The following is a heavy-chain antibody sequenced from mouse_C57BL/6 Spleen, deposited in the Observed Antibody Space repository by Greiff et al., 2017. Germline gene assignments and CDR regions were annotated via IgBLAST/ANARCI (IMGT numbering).Heavy chain of an antibody. J-gene: IGHJ4*01. Sequence: QVQLKQPGAELVRPGSSVKLSCKASGYTFTSYWMDWVKQRPGQGLEWIGNIYPSDSETHYNQKFKDKATLTVDKSSSTAYMQLSSLTSEDSAVYYCAVYYGMDYWGQGTSVTVSS. V-gene: IGHV1-61*01. CDR3: AVYYGMDY. CDR2: IYPSDSET. CDR1: GYTFTSYW.